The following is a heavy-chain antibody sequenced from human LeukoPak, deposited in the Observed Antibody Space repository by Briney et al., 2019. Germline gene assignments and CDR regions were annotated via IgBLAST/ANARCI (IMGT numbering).Heavy chain of an antibody. CDR1: GGSFSGYY. V-gene: IGHV4-34*01. CDR3: ARGIVVVVTAISDY. J-gene: IGHJ4*02. D-gene: IGHD2-15*01. Sequence: SETLSLTCAVYGGSFSGYYWSWIRQPPGKGLEWIGEINHSGSPNYNPSLKSRVTISVDTSKNQFSLKLSSVTAADTAVYYCARGIVVVVTAISDYWGQGTLVTVSS. CDR2: INHSGSP.